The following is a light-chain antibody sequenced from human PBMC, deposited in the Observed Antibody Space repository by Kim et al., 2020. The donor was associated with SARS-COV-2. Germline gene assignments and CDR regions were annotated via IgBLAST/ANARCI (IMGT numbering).Light chain of an antibody. CDR3: QQYYMTPYT. V-gene: IGKV4-1*01. CDR1: QSVLFSPNNKNY. J-gene: IGKJ2*01. Sequence: DIVMTQSPDSLAVSLGERATINCKSSQSVLFSPNNKNYLAWYQQKPGQPPNLLIYWASSRESGVPDRFSGSGSGSDFTLTISSLQAEDVAVYYCQQYYMTPYTFGQGTKLEI. CDR2: WAS.